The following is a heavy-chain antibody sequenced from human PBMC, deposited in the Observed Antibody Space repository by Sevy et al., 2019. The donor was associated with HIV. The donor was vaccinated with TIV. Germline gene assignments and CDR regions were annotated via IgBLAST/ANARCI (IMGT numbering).Heavy chain of an antibody. J-gene: IGHJ4*02. Sequence: GGSLRLSCAASGFTFSSYSMNWVRQAPGKGLEWVSSISSSSSYIYYADSVKGRFTISRDNAKNSLYLQMNSLRAEDTAVYYCARVGDGGSLCRPKAGFDYWGQGTLVTVSS. V-gene: IGHV3-21*01. CDR1: GFTFSSYS. CDR2: ISSSSSYI. CDR3: ARVGDGGSLCRPKAGFDY. D-gene: IGHD1-26*01.